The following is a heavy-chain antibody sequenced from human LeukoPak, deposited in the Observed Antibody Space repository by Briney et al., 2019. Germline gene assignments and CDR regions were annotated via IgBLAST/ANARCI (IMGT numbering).Heavy chain of an antibody. Sequence: SQTLSLTCTVSGSAISSGGYYWSWIRQHPGKGLEWIGYIYYSGSTYYNPSLKSRVTISVDTSKNQFSLKLSSVTAADTAVYYCARGARLLTGYFDYWGQGTLVTVSS. CDR1: GSAISSGGYY. V-gene: IGHV4-31*03. CDR2: IYYSGST. D-gene: IGHD3-9*01. J-gene: IGHJ4*02. CDR3: ARGARLLTGYFDY.